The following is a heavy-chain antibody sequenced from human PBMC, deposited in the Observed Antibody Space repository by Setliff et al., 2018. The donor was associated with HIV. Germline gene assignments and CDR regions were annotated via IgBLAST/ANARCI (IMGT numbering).Heavy chain of an antibody. CDR1: GYTFTSYV. V-gene: IGHV1-3*01. Sequence: SVKVSCKASGYTFTSYVMHWVRQAPGQRLEWMGWINAGNGSTKYSQKFQGRVTFTRDTSASTAYMQLSSLRSDDTAVYHCARGRNYDSSGYGDYYYYMDVWGKGTTVTVSS. CDR2: INAGNGST. J-gene: IGHJ6*03. CDR3: ARGRNYDSSGYGDYYYYMDV. D-gene: IGHD3-22*01.